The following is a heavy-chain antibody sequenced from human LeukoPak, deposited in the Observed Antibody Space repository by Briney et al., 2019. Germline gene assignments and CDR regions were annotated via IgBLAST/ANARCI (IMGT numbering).Heavy chain of an antibody. V-gene: IGHV1-2*02. CDR3: ARTTMIAVFIVVAFDI. CDR2: INPNSGGT. CDR1: GYTFTGYY. Sequence: ASVKVSCKASGYTFTGYYMHWVRQAPGQGLEWMGWINPNSGGTNYAQKFQGRVTMTRDTSISTAYMELSRLRSDDTAVYYCARTTMIAVFIVVAFDIWGQGTMVTVSS. D-gene: IGHD3-22*01. J-gene: IGHJ3*02.